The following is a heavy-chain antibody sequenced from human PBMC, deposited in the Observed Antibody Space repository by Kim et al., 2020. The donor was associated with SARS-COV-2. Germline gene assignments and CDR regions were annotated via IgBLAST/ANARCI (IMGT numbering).Heavy chain of an antibody. CDR1: GGSMSITNW. Sequence: SETLSLTCDVSGGSMSITNWWNWVRQPPGKGLEWIAEINDAGNTNYNASLKSRITISVDEAKNQFSLKLSSVTAADTAVYYCARWNSGWFAFDIWGQGT. D-gene: IGHD6-19*01. CDR3: ARWNSGWFAFDI. J-gene: IGHJ3*02. V-gene: IGHV4-4*02. CDR2: INDAGNT.